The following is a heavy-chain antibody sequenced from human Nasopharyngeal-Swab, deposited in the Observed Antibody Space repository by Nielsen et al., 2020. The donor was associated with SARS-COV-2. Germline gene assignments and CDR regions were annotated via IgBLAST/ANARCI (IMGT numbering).Heavy chain of an antibody. CDR2: VGGSDDST. V-gene: IGHV3-23*01. J-gene: IGHJ4*02. Sequence: GESLKISCAASGFSLSRHGMNWVRQAPGKGLEWVSSVGGSDDSTFYADSVKGRFTISRDRSKNTLYLQMNSLTVEDTAIYYCAKDKFGGTDNYWGQGTLVTVSS. CDR3: AKDKFGGTDNY. D-gene: IGHD3-16*01. CDR1: GFSLSRHG.